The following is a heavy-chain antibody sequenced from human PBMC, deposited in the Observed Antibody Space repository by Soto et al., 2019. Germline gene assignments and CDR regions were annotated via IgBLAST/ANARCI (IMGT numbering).Heavy chain of an antibody. Sequence: SQTLSLTCAISGDSVSSNSAAWNCIRQSPSRGLEWLGRTYYRTKWYHDYAVSVKSRITINPDTSKNQFSLQLNYVTPEDTAVYYCAGKLGTCAFYIWGQGTMVTVSS. V-gene: IGHV6-1*01. CDR2: TYYRTKWYH. CDR3: AGKLGTCAFYI. CDR1: GDSVSSNSAA. J-gene: IGHJ3*02. D-gene: IGHD7-27*01.